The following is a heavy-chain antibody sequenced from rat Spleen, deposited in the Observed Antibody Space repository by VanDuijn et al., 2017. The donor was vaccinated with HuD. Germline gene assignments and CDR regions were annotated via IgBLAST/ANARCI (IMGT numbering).Heavy chain of an antibody. Sequence: EVQLVESGGGLVQPGRSLKLSCAASGFTFSDYYMAWVRQAPNKGLEWVASIFYEGSSTYYGDSVKGRFTISRDNAKSTLYLQMNSLRSEDTATYYCARHGLGSWYFDFWGPGTMVTVSS. J-gene: IGHJ1*01. CDR1: GFTFSDYY. V-gene: IGHV5-22*01. CDR2: IFYEGSST. D-gene: IGHD5-1*01. CDR3: ARHGLGSWYFDF.